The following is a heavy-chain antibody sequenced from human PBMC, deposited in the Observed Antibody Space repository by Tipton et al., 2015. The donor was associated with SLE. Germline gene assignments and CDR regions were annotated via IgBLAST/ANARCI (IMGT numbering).Heavy chain of an antibody. Sequence: PGLVKPSETLSVTCTVSGDSIGNHYWNWIRQSPGKGLEWLGYIDYSGSTKYDSSLKGRATISVDTSKKQFSLSLRSVTTADTATYYCARGGSGWYAGFDHWGQGNLVVVSS. CDR1: GDSIGNHY. CDR2: IDYSGST. D-gene: IGHD6-19*01. V-gene: IGHV4-59*11. J-gene: IGHJ4*02. CDR3: ARGGSGWYAGFDH.